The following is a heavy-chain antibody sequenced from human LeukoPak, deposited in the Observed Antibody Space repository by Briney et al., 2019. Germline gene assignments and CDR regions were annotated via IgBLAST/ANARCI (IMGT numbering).Heavy chain of an antibody. D-gene: IGHD1-26*01. CDR3: ARDSGSYWHQYFQH. CDR1: GYTFTGYY. V-gene: IGHV1-2*02. CDR2: INPNSGGT. J-gene: IGHJ1*01. Sequence: ASVKVSCKASGYTFTGYYMHWVRQAPGQGLEWMGWINPNSGGTNHAQKFQGRVTMTRDTSISTAYMELRSLRSDDTAVYYCARDSGSYWHQYFQHWGQGTLVTVSS.